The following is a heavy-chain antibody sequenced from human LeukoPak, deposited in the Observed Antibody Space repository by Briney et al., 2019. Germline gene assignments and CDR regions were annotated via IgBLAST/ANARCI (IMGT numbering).Heavy chain of an antibody. J-gene: IGHJ4*02. Sequence: SETLSLTCAVYGGSFSGYYWSWIRQPPGKGPEWIGEINHSGSTNYNPSLKSRVTISVDTSKNQFSLKLSSVTAADTAVYYCARAARIAAAGRFDYWGQGTLVTVSS. D-gene: IGHD6-13*01. CDR3: ARAARIAAAGRFDY. V-gene: IGHV4-34*01. CDR2: INHSGST. CDR1: GGSFSGYY.